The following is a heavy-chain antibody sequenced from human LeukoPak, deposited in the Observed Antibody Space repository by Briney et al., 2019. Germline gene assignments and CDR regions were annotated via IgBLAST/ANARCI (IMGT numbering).Heavy chain of an antibody. CDR3: AREGDWTADVNWFDP. CDR2: INPNSGGT. J-gene: IGHJ5*02. CDR1: GYTFTGYY. D-gene: IGHD3-16*01. V-gene: IGHV1-2*02. Sequence: ASVKVSCKASGYTFTGYYMHWVRQAPGQGLEWMGWINPNSGGTNYAQKFRGRVTMTSDTSISTAYMDLSRLRSDDTAVYYCAREGDWTADVNWFDPWGQGTLVTVSS.